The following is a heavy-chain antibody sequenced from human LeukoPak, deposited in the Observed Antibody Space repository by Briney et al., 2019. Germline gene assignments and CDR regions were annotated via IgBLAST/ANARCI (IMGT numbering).Heavy chain of an antibody. CDR1: GGSISSYY. CDR3: ARHVQDTTMVTPLYYFDY. CDR2: IHYSGST. Sequence: PSETLSLTCTVSGGSISSYYWSWIRQPPGKGLEWIGYIHYSGSTNYNPSLKSRVTISVDTSKNQFSLKLTSVTAADAAVYYCARHVQDTTMVTPLYYFDYWGQGTLVTVSS. D-gene: IGHD5-18*01. V-gene: IGHV4-59*08. J-gene: IGHJ4*02.